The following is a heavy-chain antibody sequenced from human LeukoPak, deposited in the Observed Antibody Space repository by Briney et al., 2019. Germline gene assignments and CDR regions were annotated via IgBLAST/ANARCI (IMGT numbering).Heavy chain of an antibody. V-gene: IGHV1-69*05. CDR3: ANVPYYYDSSGSPGGFDI. CDR2: IIPIFGTA. CDR1: GGTFSSYA. Sequence: SVKVSCKASGGTFSSYAISWVRQAPGQGLEWMGRIIPIFGTANYAQKFQGRVTITTDESTSTAYMELSSLRSEDTAVYYCANVPYYYDSSGSPGGFDIWGQGTMVTVSS. D-gene: IGHD3-22*01. J-gene: IGHJ3*02.